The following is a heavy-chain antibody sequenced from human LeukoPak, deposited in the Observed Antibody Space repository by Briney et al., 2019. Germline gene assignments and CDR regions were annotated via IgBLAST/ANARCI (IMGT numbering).Heavy chain of an antibody. J-gene: IGHJ4*02. CDR1: GGSVSSTEFY. D-gene: IGHD3-9*01. V-gene: IGHV4-39*01. CDR2: IYYTGST. Sequence: SETLSLTCTVSGGSVSSTEFYWGWIRQPTGKGLQWIGNIYYTGSTYYNPSLNSRVTMSVDTSQNQISLKMTSVTAADTAVYYCARLSKGRYFDYIFDYWGQGTLVTVYS. CDR3: ARLSKGRYFDYIFDY.